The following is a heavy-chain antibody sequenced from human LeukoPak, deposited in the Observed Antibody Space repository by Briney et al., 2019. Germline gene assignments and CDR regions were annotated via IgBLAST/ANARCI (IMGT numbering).Heavy chain of an antibody. CDR1: GFTFSSYG. CDR3: AGGCYGMDV. V-gene: IGHV3-33*01. J-gene: IGHJ6*04. Sequence: GRSLRLSCAASGFTFSSYGMHWVRQAPGKGLEWVAVIWYDGSNKYYADSVKGRFTISRDNSKNTLYLQMNSLRAEDTAVYYCAGGCYGMDVWGKGTTVTVSS. CDR2: IWYDGSNK.